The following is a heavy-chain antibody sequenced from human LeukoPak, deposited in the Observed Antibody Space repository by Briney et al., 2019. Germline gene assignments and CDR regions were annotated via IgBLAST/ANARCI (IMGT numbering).Heavy chain of an antibody. CDR2: IYTSGST. CDR1: GGSISSYY. D-gene: IGHD3-22*01. J-gene: IGHJ3*02. CDR3: ARAGIVVVRDAFDI. Sequence: KPSETLSLTCTVSGGSISSYYWSWIRQPAGKGLEWIGRIYTSGSTNYNPSLKSRVTMSVDTSKNQFSLKLSSVTAADTAVYYCARAGIVVVRDAFDIWGQGTMVTVSS. V-gene: IGHV4-4*07.